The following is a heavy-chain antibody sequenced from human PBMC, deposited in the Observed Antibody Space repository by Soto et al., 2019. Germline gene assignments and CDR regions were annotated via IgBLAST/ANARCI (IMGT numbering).Heavy chain of an antibody. CDR1: GYTFTSYA. D-gene: IGHD1-26*01. J-gene: IGHJ4*02. CDR2: VDTGNGDT. Sequence: ASVKVSCKASGYTFTSYAIHWVRQAPGQSLEWMGWVDTGNGDTKYSQKFQGRVTITRDTYANTADMELSSLRSEDTAVYYCARDAKWDPRGVEAQHDDYFDYWGQGILVTVST. V-gene: IGHV1-3*04. CDR3: ARDAKWDPRGVEAQHDDYFDY.